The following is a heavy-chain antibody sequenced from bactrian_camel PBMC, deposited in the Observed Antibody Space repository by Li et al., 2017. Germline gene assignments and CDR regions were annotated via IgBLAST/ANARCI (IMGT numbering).Heavy chain of an antibody. CDR1: GYTNVAYC. D-gene: IGHD3*01. V-gene: IGHV3S40*01. Sequence: DVQLVESGGGSVEPGDSRRLACVESGYTNVAYCMGWFRQAPGKGLEWVSSINSGGGSTYYADSVKGRFTISRDNGKNTLYLQLNSLKTEDTAMYYCTKTADMVGMGFTDFGFWGQGTQVTVS. J-gene: IGHJ6*01. CDR3: TKTADMVGMGFTDFGF. CDR2: INSGGGST.